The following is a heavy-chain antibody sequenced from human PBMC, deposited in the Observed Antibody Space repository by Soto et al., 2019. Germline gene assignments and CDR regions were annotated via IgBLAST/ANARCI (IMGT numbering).Heavy chain of an antibody. CDR3: AYTTTSNGN. V-gene: IGHV3-23*01. CDR2: ISGSGIST. Sequence: GSLRLSCAAPGFTLSSYAMSWVRQAPGKGLEWVSAISGSGISTYYADSVKGRFTISRDNSKNTLYLQMNSLRAEDTAVYYCAYTTTSNGNWGQGTLVTVSS. D-gene: IGHD3-16*01. J-gene: IGHJ4*02. CDR1: GFTLSSYA.